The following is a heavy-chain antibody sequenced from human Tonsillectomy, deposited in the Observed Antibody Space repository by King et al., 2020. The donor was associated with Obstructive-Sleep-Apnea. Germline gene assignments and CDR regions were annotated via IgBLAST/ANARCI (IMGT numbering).Heavy chain of an antibody. Sequence: VQLVESGGGLVQPGESLRLSCVASGFTFRSYAMSWVRQAPGKGMEWVSAIVGSGVTTYYADSVKDRFTISRDNSENTLFRQMNSLRAEDTAIYYCAKRLAVSSGYFDYWGQGTLVTVSS. CDR3: AKRLAVSSGYFDY. J-gene: IGHJ4*02. D-gene: IGHD3-22*01. CDR1: GFTFRSYA. V-gene: IGHV3-23*04. CDR2: IVGSGVTT.